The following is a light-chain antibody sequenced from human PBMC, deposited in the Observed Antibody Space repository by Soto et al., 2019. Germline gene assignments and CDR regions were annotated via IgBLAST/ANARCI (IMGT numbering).Light chain of an antibody. CDR1: SSDVGGYDY. CDR3: SSYTGGNPSYV. CDR2: EVT. Sequence: QSALTQPPSAYGSPGQSVTISCTGTSSDVGGYDYVSWYQQHPGKAPKLMLYEVTIRPSGVSDRFSGSKSGNTASLTVSGLQAEDEADYYCSSYTGGNPSYVFGTGTKLTVL. J-gene: IGLJ1*01. V-gene: IGLV2-8*01.